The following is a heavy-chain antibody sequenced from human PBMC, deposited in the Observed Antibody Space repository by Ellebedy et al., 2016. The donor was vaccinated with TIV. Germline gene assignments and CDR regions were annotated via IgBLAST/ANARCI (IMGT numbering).Heavy chain of an antibody. J-gene: IGHJ4*02. V-gene: IGHV1-2*02. CDR3: ARVPFCGGGSCYGPDY. Sequence: AASVKVSCKASGDTLTGYYMHWVRQAPGQGLEWMGWINPDSGDTNFAQNFQGRVIMTRDTSINTAYMQLSGLRSDDTAMYYCARVPFCGGGSCYGPDYWGQGTLVTVSS. D-gene: IGHD2-15*01. CDR1: GDTLTGYY. CDR2: INPDSGDT.